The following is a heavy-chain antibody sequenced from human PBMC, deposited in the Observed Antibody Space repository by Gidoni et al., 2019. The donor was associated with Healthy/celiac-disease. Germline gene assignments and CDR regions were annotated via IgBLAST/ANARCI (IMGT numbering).Heavy chain of an antibody. Sequence: QVQLQESGPGLVKPSETLSLTCTVSGGSISSYYWSWIRQPPGKGLEWIGYIYYSGSTNYNPSLKSRVTISVDTSKNQFSLKLSSVTAADTAVYYCARGDYYDSSGYYFSDAFDIWGQGTMVTVSS. CDR2: IYYSGST. V-gene: IGHV4-59*01. D-gene: IGHD3-22*01. CDR1: GGSISSYY. J-gene: IGHJ3*02. CDR3: ARGDYYDSSGYYFSDAFDI.